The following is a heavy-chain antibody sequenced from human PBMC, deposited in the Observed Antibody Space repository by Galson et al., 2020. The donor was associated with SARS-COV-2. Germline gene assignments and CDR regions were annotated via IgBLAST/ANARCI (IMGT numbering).Heavy chain of an antibody. V-gene: IGHV1-18*04. CDR1: GYSFSSYG. CDR3: VRDSWQLGFLRLDY. Sequence: ASVKVSCKASGYSFSSYGISWVRQAPGQGLEWMGWISGHKGNANYAQKFQGRVIMTTDASTSTVYMELRSLTSDDTAVYYCVRDSWQLGFLRLDYWGQGTQVTVSS. D-gene: IGHD3-3*01. CDR2: ISGHKGNA. J-gene: IGHJ4*02.